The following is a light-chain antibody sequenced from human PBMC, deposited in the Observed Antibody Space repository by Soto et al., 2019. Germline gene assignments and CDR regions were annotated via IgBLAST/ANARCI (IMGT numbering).Light chain of an antibody. CDR3: AAWDDSLNGWV. V-gene: IGLV1-44*01. J-gene: IGLJ3*02. CDR2: SNN. CDR1: SSNIGSNT. Sequence: QSVLTQPPSASGTPGQRFTISCSGSSSNIGSNTVNWYQQLPGTATKLLIYSNNQRPSGVPDRFSGSKSGTQASLAISGLQSEDEADYYCAAWDDSLNGWVFGGGTKVTV.